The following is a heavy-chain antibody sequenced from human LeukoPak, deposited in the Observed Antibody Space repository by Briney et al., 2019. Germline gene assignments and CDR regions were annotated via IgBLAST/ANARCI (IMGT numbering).Heavy chain of an antibody. CDR2: IYSGGNT. CDR1: GFTVSSNY. Sequence: GGSLRLSCAASGFTVSSNYMSWVRQAPGKGLEWVSVIYSGGNTYYADSVKGRFTISRDNSKNTLYLQMNSLRAEDTAVYYCARVRITDAFDIWGQGTMVTVSS. J-gene: IGHJ3*02. D-gene: IGHD3-16*01. CDR3: ARVRITDAFDI. V-gene: IGHV3-53*01.